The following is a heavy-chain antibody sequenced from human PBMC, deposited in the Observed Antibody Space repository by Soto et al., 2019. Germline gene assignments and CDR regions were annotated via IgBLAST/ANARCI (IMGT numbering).Heavy chain of an antibody. CDR3: ATWDSSSWYDY. D-gene: IGHD6-13*01. J-gene: IGHJ4*02. Sequence: QVQLVESGGGVVQPGRSLRLSCAASGFTFSSYAMHWFRQAPGKGLEWVAVISYDGSNKYYADSVKGRFTISRDNSKNTLYLQMNSLRAEDTAVYYCATWDSSSWYDYWGQGTLVTVSS. CDR2: ISYDGSNK. V-gene: IGHV3-30-3*01. CDR1: GFTFSSYA.